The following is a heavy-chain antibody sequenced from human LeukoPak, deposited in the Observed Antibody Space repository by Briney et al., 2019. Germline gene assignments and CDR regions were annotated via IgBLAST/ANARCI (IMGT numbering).Heavy chain of an antibody. J-gene: IGHJ4*02. CDR3: ARDPGYSFDY. V-gene: IGHV4-34*01. Sequence: SETLSLTCAVYGGSFSGYYCSWLRQPPGEGLGWIGEINHRGSTNYNPSLKSRVTVSLDTSKNQFSLQLSSVTAADTAVYYCARDPGYSFDYWGQGTLVTVSS. D-gene: IGHD3-22*01. CDR1: GGSFSGYY. CDR2: INHRGST.